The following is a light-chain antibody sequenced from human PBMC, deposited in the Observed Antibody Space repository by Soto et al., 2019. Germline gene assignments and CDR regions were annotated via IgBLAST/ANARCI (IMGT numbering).Light chain of an antibody. V-gene: IGLV2-11*01. CDR1: SSDVGGYNY. J-gene: IGLJ1*01. Sequence: QSALTQPRSVSGSPGQSVTISCTGTSSDVGGYNYVSWYQQHPGKAPKVMIYDVSKRPSGVPDRFSGSKSANTASLTISGLQAEDEADYYCCSYAGSYTDVFGTGTKLTVL. CDR3: CSYAGSYTDV. CDR2: DVS.